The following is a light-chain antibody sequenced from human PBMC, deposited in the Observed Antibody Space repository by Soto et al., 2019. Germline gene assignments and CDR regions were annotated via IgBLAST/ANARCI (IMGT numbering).Light chain of an antibody. CDR2: DAA. CDR3: QQYENRPLT. CDR1: QDITNY. V-gene: IGKV1-33*01. J-gene: IGKJ4*01. Sequence: DIQLTQSPPSLSASVGDAVTITCQASQDITNYLNWYQQRSGKSPKLLIFDAANLERGVPSRFSGSGSGTHFTFTISSLHPEDVATYYCQQYENRPLTFGGWTKVE.